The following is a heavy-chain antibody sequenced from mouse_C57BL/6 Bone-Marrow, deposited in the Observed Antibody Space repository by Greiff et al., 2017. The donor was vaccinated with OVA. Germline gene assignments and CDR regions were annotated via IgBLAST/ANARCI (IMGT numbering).Heavy chain of an antibody. CDR2: INPGSGGT. CDR3: ARCEVTEPFDY. J-gene: IGHJ2*01. CDR1: GYAFTNYL. V-gene: IGHV1-54*01. Sequence: QVQLKESGAELVRPGTSVKVSCKASGYAFTNYLIEWVKQRPGQGLEWIGVINPGSGGTNYNEKFKGKATLTADKSSSTAYMQLSSLTSEDSAVYFCARCEVTEPFDYWGQGTTLTVSS. D-gene: IGHD2-1*01.